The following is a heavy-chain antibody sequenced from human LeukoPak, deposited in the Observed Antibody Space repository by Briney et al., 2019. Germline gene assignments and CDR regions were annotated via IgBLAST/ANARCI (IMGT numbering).Heavy chain of an antibody. CDR3: AKAGVLLWFGEPPPRFDY. CDR2: IRYDGSNK. J-gene: IGHJ4*02. V-gene: IGHV3-30*02. Sequence: PGGSLRLSCAASGFTFSSYGMHWVRQAPGKGLEWVAFIRYDGSNKYYADSVKGRFTISRDNSKNTLYLQMNSLRAEDTAVYYCAKAGVLLWFGEPPPRFDYWGQGTLVTVSP. CDR1: GFTFSSYG. D-gene: IGHD3-10*01.